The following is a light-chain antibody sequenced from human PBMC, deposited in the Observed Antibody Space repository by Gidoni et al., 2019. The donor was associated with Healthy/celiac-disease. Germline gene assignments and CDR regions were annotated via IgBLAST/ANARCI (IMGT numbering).Light chain of an antibody. CDR2: AAS. J-gene: IGKJ2*03. CDR3: QQSYSTPRES. Sequence: DIQMTQSPSSLSASVGDRVTITCRASQSISSYLNWYQQKPGKAPKLQIYAASSLQSGVPSRFSGSGSGTDFTLTISSLQPEDFATYYCQQSYSTPRESFGQGTKLEIK. CDR1: QSISSY. V-gene: IGKV1-39*01.